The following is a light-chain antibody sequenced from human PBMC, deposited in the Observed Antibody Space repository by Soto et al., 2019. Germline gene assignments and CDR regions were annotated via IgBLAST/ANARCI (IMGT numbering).Light chain of an antibody. CDR3: SSSTINNTVL. Sequence: QSVLTQPASMSGSPGQSITISCTGTSSDVGGYNYVSWYQRHPGKAPKLMIYEVSNRPSGASNRFSGSKSGNTASLTISGLQAEDEADYYCSSSTINNTVLFGGGTKLTVL. CDR2: EVS. CDR1: SSDVGGYNY. J-gene: IGLJ2*01. V-gene: IGLV2-14*01.